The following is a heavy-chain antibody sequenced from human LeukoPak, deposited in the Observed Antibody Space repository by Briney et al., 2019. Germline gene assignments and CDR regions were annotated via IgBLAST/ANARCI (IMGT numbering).Heavy chain of an antibody. CDR3: ARTAYGSGSYYFDY. D-gene: IGHD3-10*01. CDR2: IYTSGST. J-gene: IGHJ4*02. V-gene: IGHV4-61*02. CDR1: GGSISSGSHY. Sequence: SETLSLTCTVSGGSISSGSHYWSWIRQPAGKGLEWIGRIYTSGSTNYNPSLKSRVTISVDTPKKQFSLKLSSVTAADTAVYYCARTAYGSGSYYFDYWGQGTLVTVSS.